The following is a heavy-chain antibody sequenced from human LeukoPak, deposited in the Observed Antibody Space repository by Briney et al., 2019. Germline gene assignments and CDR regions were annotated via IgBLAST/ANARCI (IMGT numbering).Heavy chain of an antibody. D-gene: IGHD6-19*01. J-gene: IGHJ4*02. Sequence: SETLSLTCTVSGGSISSSSYYWGWIRQPPGKGLEWIGSIYCSGSTYYNPSLKSRVTISVDTSKNQFSLKLSSVTAADTAVYYCARANSPGIAVAGTSYFDYWGQGTLVTVSS. V-gene: IGHV4-39*01. CDR3: ARANSPGIAVAGTSYFDY. CDR2: IYCSGST. CDR1: GGSISSSSYY.